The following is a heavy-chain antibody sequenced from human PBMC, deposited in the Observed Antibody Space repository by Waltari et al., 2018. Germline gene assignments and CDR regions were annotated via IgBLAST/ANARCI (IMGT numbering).Heavy chain of an antibody. J-gene: IGHJ6*02. CDR3: ARISTMVRRRGGMDV. V-gene: IGHV4-28*01. D-gene: IGHD3-10*01. Sequence: QVQLQESGPGLVKPSDTLSLTCAVSGYSISSSNWWGWIRQPPGKGLEWIGYIYYSGSTYYNPSLKSRVTMSVDTSKNQFSLKLSSVTAMDTAVYYCARISTMVRRRGGMDVWGQGTTVTVSS. CDR2: IYYSGST. CDR1: GYSISSSNW.